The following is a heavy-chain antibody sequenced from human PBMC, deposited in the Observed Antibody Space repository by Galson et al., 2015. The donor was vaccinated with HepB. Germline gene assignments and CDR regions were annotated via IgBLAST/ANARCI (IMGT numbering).Heavy chain of an antibody. V-gene: IGHV3-66*01. CDR1: GFTVSSNY. Sequence: SLRLSCAASGFTVSSNYMSWVRQAPGKGLEWVSVIYSGGSTYYAGSVKGRFTISRDNSKNTLYLQMNSLRAEDTAVYYCARDIGYSSGWYFDSWGQGTLVTVSS. CDR3: ARDIGYSSGWYFDS. J-gene: IGHJ4*02. CDR2: IYSGGST. D-gene: IGHD6-19*01.